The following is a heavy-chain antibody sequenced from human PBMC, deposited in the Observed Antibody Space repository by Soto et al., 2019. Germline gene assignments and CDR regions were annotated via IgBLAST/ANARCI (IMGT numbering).Heavy chain of an antibody. D-gene: IGHD5-18*01. Sequence: EVQLVESGGDLIQPGGSLRLSCEASGFTFSNYWMHWVRQAPGMGLVWVSRIKFDGSSPNYAKSVKGRFTISRDNAKNTLYLQMHSLTAEDTAGYYCARGIRNYYGVDVWGQGTTVTVSS. V-gene: IGHV3-74*01. CDR1: GFTFSNYW. CDR2: IKFDGSSP. CDR3: ARGIRNYYGVDV. J-gene: IGHJ6*02.